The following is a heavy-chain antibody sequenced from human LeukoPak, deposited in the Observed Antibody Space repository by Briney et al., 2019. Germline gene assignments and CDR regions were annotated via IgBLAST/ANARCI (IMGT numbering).Heavy chain of an antibody. CDR2: IDPSDSYT. D-gene: IGHD6-13*01. Sequence: GESLKISCKGSGYSFTSYWISWVRQMPGKSLEWMGRIDPSDSYTNYSPSFQGHVTISADKSISTAYLQWSSLKASDTAMYYCARRQYSSSWYDYWGQGTLVTVSS. CDR1: GYSFTSYW. CDR3: ARRQYSSSWYDY. J-gene: IGHJ4*02. V-gene: IGHV5-10-1*01.